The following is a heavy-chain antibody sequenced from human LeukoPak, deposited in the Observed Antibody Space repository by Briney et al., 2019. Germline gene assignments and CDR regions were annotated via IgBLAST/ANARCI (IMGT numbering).Heavy chain of an antibody. J-gene: IGHJ4*02. D-gene: IGHD3-22*01. CDR3: ARHVHGYYIFVRYFDY. Sequence: GGSLRLSCAASGLSFDSSGMHWVRQAPGKGLEWVAVISYDGKNKYYADSVRGRFTVSRDNSMNTLYLQMNSLRTEDTAVYYCARHVHGYYIFVRYFDYWGQGTLVTVSS. V-gene: IGHV3-30*03. CDR1: GLSFDSSG. CDR2: ISYDGKNK.